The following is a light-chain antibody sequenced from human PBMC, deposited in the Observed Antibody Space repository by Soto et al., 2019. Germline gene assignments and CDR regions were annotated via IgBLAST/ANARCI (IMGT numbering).Light chain of an antibody. Sequence: QSALTQPPSASGTPGQRVTISCSGSSSNIGSNYVYWYQQLPGTAHKLLIYRNDQRPSGVPDRFSGSKSGTSASLAISGLRSEDEADYYCAAWDDSLSGRVFGGGTKVTVL. CDR1: SSNIGSNY. V-gene: IGLV1-47*01. CDR2: RND. CDR3: AAWDDSLSGRV. J-gene: IGLJ3*02.